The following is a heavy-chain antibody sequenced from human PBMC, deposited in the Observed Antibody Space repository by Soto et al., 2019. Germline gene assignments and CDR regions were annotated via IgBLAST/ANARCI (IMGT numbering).Heavy chain of an antibody. J-gene: IGHJ3*02. D-gene: IGHD2-21*02. Sequence: GSLRLSCAASGFTVSSNYMSWVRQAPGKGLEWVSVIYSGGSTYYADSVKGRLTISRHNSKNTLYLQMNSLRAEDTAVYYCARGALAYCGGDCYSAFDIWGQGTMVTVSS. CDR1: GFTVSSNY. CDR3: ARGALAYCGGDCYSAFDI. CDR2: IYSGGST. V-gene: IGHV3-66*01.